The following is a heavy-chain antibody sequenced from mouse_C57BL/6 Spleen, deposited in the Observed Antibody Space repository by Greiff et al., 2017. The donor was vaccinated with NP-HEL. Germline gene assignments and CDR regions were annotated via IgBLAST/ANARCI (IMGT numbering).Heavy chain of an antibody. D-gene: IGHD4-1*01. CDR1: GFTFSDYG. Sequence: EVKVVESGGGLVKPGGSLKLSCAASGFTFSDYGMHWVRQAPEKGLEWVAYISSGSSTIYYADTVKGRFTISRDNAKNTLFLQMTSLRSEDTAMYYCARLTGIAYWGQGTLVTVSA. J-gene: IGHJ3*01. CDR3: ARLTGIAY. CDR2: ISSGSSTI. V-gene: IGHV5-17*01.